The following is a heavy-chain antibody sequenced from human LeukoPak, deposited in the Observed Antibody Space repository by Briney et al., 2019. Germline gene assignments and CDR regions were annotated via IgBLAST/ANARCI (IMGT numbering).Heavy chain of an antibody. CDR2: VSYNGNTE. CDR1: GFTFSRYA. D-gene: IGHD6-19*01. Sequence: GGSLRLSCVAPGFTFSRYAMHWVRQAPGKGLEWVAALVSYNGNTEYYADTVKGRFTISRDNSKNTLFLQMNSLRAEDTAVYYCAKDPSSYSSGSHWGQGTLVTVSS. J-gene: IGHJ4*02. V-gene: IGHV3-30-3*01. CDR3: AKDPSSYSSGSH.